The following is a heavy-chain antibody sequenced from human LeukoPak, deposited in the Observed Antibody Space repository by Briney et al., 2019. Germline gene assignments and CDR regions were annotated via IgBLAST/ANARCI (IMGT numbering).Heavy chain of an antibody. V-gene: IGHV3-23*01. Sequence: GSLRLSCATSGITFSSYPMSWVRQASGKGLEWVSGISGSGGNTYYADSVKGRITISRDNSKNTVDLQMNSLRAEDTAVYFCALGLLGFWGQGTLVTVSS. J-gene: IGHJ4*02. CDR1: GITFSSYP. CDR3: ALGLLGF. D-gene: IGHD3/OR15-3a*01. CDR2: ISGSGGNT.